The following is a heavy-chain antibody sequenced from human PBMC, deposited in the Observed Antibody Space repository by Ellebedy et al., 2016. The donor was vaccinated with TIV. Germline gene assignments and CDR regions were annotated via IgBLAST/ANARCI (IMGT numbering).Heavy chain of an antibody. CDR3: ARAKVVASYYFDY. Sequence: GESLKIPXAASGFTFSSYSMNWVRQAPGKGLEWVSYISSSSSTIYYADSVKGRFTISRDNAKNSVYLQMNSLRAEDTAVYYCARAKVVASYYFDYWGQGTLVTVSS. D-gene: IGHD2-15*01. CDR2: ISSSSSTI. J-gene: IGHJ4*02. V-gene: IGHV3-48*04. CDR1: GFTFSSYS.